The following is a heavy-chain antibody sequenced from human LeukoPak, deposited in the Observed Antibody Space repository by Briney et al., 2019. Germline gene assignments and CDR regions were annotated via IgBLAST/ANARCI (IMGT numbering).Heavy chain of an antibody. V-gene: IGHV5-51*01. CDR3: ATLTSYDFWSGFQIPNYFDY. CDR2: IYPGDSNP. CDR1: GHSFTNSW. Sequence: GESLKISCKGSGHSFTNSWIGWVRQMPGKGLGWMGIIYPGDSNPRYSPSFQGQVTMSADKSITTAYLQWSSLKASDTAMYFCATLTSYDFWSGFQIPNYFDYWGQGTLVTVSS. J-gene: IGHJ4*02. D-gene: IGHD3-3*01.